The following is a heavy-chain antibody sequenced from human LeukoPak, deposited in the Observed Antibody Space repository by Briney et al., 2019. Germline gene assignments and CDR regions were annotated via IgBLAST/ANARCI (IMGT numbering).Heavy chain of an antibody. J-gene: IGHJ4*02. Sequence: GGSLRLSCAPSGFTFSSYAMSWVRQAPGKGLESVSAISGSGGSTYYADSVKGRFTISRDNSKNTLYLQMNSLRAEDTAVYYCAKDGSSSSWDYWGQGTLVTVSS. D-gene: IGHD6-6*01. V-gene: IGHV3-23*01. CDR3: AKDGSSSSWDY. CDR2: ISGSGGST. CDR1: GFTFSSYA.